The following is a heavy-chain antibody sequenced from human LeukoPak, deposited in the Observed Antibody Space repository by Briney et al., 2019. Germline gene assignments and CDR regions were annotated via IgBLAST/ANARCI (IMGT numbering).Heavy chain of an antibody. CDR2: IHYSGST. D-gene: IGHD3-9*01. V-gene: IGHV4-59*12. J-gene: IGHJ4*02. CDR1: GGSISSYY. Sequence: IPSETLSLTCTVSGGSISSYYWSWIRQPPGKGLEWIGYIHYSGSTHYNPSLKSRVTISVDTSKNQFSLKLSSVTAADTAVYYCARGGFLRYFFYWGQGTLVTVSS. CDR3: ARGGFLRYFFY.